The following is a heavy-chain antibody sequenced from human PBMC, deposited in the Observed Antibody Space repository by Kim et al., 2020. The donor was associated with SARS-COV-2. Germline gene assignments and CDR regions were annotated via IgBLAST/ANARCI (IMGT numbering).Heavy chain of an antibody. CDR1: GFTVSSNY. Sequence: GGSLRLSCAASGFTVSSNYMSWVRQAPGKGLEWVSVIYSGGSTYYADSVKGRFTISRDNSKNTLYLQMNSLRAEDTAVYYCARVERFLEWDYFDYWGQGTLVTVSS. CDR2: IYSGGST. CDR3: ARVERFLEWDYFDY. D-gene: IGHD3-3*01. V-gene: IGHV3-53*01. J-gene: IGHJ4*02.